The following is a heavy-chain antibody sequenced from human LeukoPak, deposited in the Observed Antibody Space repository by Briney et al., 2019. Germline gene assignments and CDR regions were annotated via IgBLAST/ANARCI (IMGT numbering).Heavy chain of an antibody. CDR2: IRYDGSNK. V-gene: IGHV3-30*02. Sequence: GGSLRLSCAASGFTFSSYGMHWVRQAPGKGLEWVAFIRYDGSNKYYADSVKGRFTISRDNSKNTLYLQMNSLRAEDTAVYYCAKEGVLDRYCSSTSCYYLHYWGQGTLVTVSS. J-gene: IGHJ4*02. CDR3: AKEGVLDRYCSSTSCYYLHY. D-gene: IGHD2-2*01. CDR1: GFTFSSYG.